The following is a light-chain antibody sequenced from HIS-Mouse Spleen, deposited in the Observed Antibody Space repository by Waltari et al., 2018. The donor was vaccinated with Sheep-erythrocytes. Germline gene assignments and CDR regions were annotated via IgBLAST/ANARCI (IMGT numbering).Light chain of an antibody. Sequence: QSALTQPASVSGSPGQSFTISCTGTSSDVGSYNLVSWYQQHPGKAPKLMISEGSKRPSGVCNRFSCSKSGSTASLTISGLQAEDEADYYCCSYAGSSTVVFGGGTKLTVL. V-gene: IGLV2-23*01. CDR3: CSYAGSSTVV. CDR1: SSDVGSYNL. J-gene: IGLJ2*01. CDR2: EGS.